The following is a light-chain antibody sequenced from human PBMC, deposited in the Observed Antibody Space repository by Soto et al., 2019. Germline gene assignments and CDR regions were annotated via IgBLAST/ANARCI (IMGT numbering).Light chain of an antibody. CDR2: DAS. Sequence: EIVLTQSPGTLSLSPGERANLSCRASQSLSSSQLAWYQQKPGQAPRLLIHDASSRATGISDRFTGSGSGTDFTLTITTLEPEDFAVYYCQQYGSSPRTFGLGTKVDIK. J-gene: IGKJ1*01. CDR3: QQYGSSPRT. CDR1: QSLSSSQ. V-gene: IGKV3-20*01.